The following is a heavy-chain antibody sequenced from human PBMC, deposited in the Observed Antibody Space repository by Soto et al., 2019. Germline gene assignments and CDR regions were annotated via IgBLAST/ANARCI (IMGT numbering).Heavy chain of an antibody. J-gene: IGHJ4*02. CDR2: IYWDDDK. D-gene: IGHD6-19*01. CDR1: GFSFSTSQVG. CDR3: AHRPGGYMSGWDNGYFDY. V-gene: IGHV2-5*02. Sequence: QITLNESGPTLVKPTQTLTLTCTFSGFSFSTSQVGVGWIRQPPGKAQEWIALIYWDDDKRYSPSLRSRLTITKDTSKNQVVLTMTNVDPVDTATYYCAHRPGGYMSGWDNGYFDYWGRGALVTVSS.